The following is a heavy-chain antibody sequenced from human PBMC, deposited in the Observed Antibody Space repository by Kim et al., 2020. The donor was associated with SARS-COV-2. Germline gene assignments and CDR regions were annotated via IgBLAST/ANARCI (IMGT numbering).Heavy chain of an antibody. D-gene: IGHD3-10*01. J-gene: IGHJ4*02. CDR2: SI. V-gene: IGHV3-9*01. Sequence: SIGYADSVKGRFTISRDNAKNSLYLQMNSLRAEDTALYYCAKDIAGAIDYWGQGTLVTVSS. CDR3: AKDIAGAIDY.